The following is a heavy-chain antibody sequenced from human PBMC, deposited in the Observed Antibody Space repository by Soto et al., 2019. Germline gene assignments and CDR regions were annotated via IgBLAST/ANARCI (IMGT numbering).Heavy chain of an antibody. CDR1: GGSLSSGGYY. CDR2: IYYSGST. V-gene: IGHV4-61*08. J-gene: IGHJ5*02. Sequence: SETLSLTCTVSGGSLSSGGYYWSWIRQHPGKGLEWIGYIYYSGSTNYNPSLKSRVTISVDTSKNQFSLKLSSVTAADTAVYYYARVLFGRLAWFDPWGQGTLVTVSS. CDR3: ARVLFGRLAWFDP. D-gene: IGHD1-26*01.